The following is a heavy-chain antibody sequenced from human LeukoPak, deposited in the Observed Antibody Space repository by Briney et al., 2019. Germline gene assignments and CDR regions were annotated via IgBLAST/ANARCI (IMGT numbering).Heavy chain of an antibody. CDR1: GFTFSSYA. J-gene: IGHJ5*02. D-gene: IGHD3-10*01. CDR2: ISGSGGST. V-gene: IGHV3-23*01. CDR3: AKVTRARYGSGSYSWFDP. Sequence: GGSLRLSCAASGFTFSSYAMSWVRQAPGKGLEWVSAISGSGGSTYYADSVKGRFTISRDNSKNTLYLQMNSLRAEDTAVYYCAKVTRARYGSGSYSWFDPWGQGTLVTVSS.